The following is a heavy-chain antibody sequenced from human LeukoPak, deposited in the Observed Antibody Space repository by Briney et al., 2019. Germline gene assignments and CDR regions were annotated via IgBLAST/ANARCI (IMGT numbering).Heavy chain of an antibody. D-gene: IGHD3-9*01. CDR3: AKGRYFDWLSSFDY. V-gene: IGHV3-9*03. Sequence: GGSLRLSCAASGFPFSSYGMHWVRQSPGKGLEWVSGISWNSGSISYADSVKGRFTISRDNAKNSLYLQMNSLRAEDMALYYCAKGRYFDWLSSFDYWGQGTLVTVSS. CDR2: ISWNSGSI. CDR1: GFPFSSYG. J-gene: IGHJ4*02.